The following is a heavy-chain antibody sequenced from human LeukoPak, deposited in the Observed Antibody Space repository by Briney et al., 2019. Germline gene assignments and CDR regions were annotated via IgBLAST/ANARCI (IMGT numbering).Heavy chain of an antibody. V-gene: IGHV3-48*03. CDR1: GFTFSSSE. D-gene: IGHD3-10*01. CDR2: ISNSGSII. Sequence: SGGSLRLSCAASGFTFSSSEMNWVRQAPGKGLEWVSYISNSGSIIHYADSVKGRFTISRDNAKNSLTLQMNSLRAEDTAVYYCVRDGIRDIPGIITIRYDYWGQGTLVTVSS. J-gene: IGHJ4*02. CDR3: VRDGIRDIPGIITIRYDY.